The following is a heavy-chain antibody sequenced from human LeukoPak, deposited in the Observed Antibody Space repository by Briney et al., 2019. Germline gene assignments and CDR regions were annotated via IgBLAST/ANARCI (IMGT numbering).Heavy chain of an antibody. CDR3: ARCGYSYAYDY. CDR2: IDPGDSYT. CDR1: GYSFTSYW. D-gene: IGHD5-18*01. Sequence: GESLKISCKGSGYSFTSYWITWVRQMPGKGLEWMGRIDPGDSYTIYNPSFQGHVTISTDKSIRTAYLQWSSLAASDTAMYYCARCGYSYAYDYWGQGTLVTVSS. V-gene: IGHV5-10-1*01. J-gene: IGHJ4*02.